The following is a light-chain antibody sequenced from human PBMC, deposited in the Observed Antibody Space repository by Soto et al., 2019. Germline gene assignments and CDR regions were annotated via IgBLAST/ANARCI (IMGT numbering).Light chain of an antibody. CDR1: QSVSSW. J-gene: IGKJ2*01. CDR3: QQYNNYPYT. CDR2: DAS. V-gene: IGKV1-5*01. Sequence: DIQMTQSPSTLSESVGDRVTITCRASQSVSSWLAWYQQEPGKAPRLLIYDASSLASGVPSRFSGSGSGTEFTLTISSLQPDDFATYYCQQYNNYPYTFGQGTKVDIK.